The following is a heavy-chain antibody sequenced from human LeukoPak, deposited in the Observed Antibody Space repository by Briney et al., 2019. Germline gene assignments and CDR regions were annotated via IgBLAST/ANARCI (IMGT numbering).Heavy chain of an antibody. J-gene: IGHJ5*02. D-gene: IGHD3-16*01. V-gene: IGHV3-23*01. CDR3: AKDNYGGVYAS. Sequence: GESLRLSCAASGFIFRNFGMSWIRQAPGKGREWVSHISDVVAHTWYADSVKGRFIISRDNSNNRVFLQMNSLRPEDTALYYCAKDNYGGVYASWGQGTLVTVSS. CDR2: ISDVVAHT. CDR1: GFIFRNFG.